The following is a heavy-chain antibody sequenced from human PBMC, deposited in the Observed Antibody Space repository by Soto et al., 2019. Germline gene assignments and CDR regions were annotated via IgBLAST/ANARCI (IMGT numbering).Heavy chain of an antibody. CDR2: ISGYGGKR. V-gene: IGHV1-18*01. D-gene: IGHD3-3*01. CDR1: GYTFNTFG. CDR3: ARGWGKIFGVIDF. Sequence: IQLMQSAGEVKRPGASVKVSCKASGYTFNTFGITWVRQAPGQGLEWMGCISGYGGKRDYSRKLQGRITMTADPSTSTSYMELRNLTSDDPAVYYCARGWGKIFGVIDFWGQGTLVTVSS. J-gene: IGHJ4*02.